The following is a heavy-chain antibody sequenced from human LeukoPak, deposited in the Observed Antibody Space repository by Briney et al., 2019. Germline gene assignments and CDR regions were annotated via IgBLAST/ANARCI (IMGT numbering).Heavy chain of an antibody. V-gene: IGHV1-46*01. CDR3: ASARRYYYDSSGYYPLEY. Sequence: ASVKVSCKASGYTFTSYYMHWVRQAPGQGLEWMGIINPSGGSTSYAQKFQGRVTITADKSTSTAYMELSSLRSEDTAVYYCASARRYYYDSSGYYPLEYWGQGTLVTVSS. CDR1: GYTFTSYY. D-gene: IGHD3-22*01. J-gene: IGHJ4*02. CDR2: INPSGGST.